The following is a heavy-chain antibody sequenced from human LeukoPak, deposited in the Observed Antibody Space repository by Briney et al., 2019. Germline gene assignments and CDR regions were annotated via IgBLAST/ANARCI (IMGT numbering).Heavy chain of an antibody. Sequence: ASVKVSCKSSGYTFTCYYMHWVRQAPGQGLEWMGWINPNSGGTNYAQKFQGRVTMTRDTSISTAYMELSRLRSDDTAVYYCARDKRRRAVAAAFIPDYWGQGTLVTVSS. D-gene: IGHD6-13*01. J-gene: IGHJ4*02. CDR2: INPNSGGT. CDR1: GYTFTCYY. V-gene: IGHV1-2*02. CDR3: ARDKRRRAVAAAFIPDY.